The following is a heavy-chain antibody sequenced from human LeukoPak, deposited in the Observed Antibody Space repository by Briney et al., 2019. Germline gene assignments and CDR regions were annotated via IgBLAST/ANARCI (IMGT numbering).Heavy chain of an antibody. V-gene: IGHV3-30*02. J-gene: IGHJ4*02. D-gene: IGHD7-27*01. CDR1: GVTFSSYG. CDR3: AKDISNWGLFDY. CDR2: IWYDGSKE. Sequence: GGSLRLSCAASGVTFSSYGMHWVRQAPGKGLEWVAVIWYDGSKEYLADSVKGRFTISRDNSKNTVYLQMNSLRTEDTALYYCAKDISNWGLFDYWGQGTLVTVSS.